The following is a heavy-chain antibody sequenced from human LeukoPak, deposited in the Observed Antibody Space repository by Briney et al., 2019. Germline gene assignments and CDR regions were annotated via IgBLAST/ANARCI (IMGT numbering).Heavy chain of an antibody. CDR1: GFTFSSYA. Sequence: GGSLRLSCAASGFTFSSYAMHWVRQAPGKGLEWVAVISYDGSNEYYADSVKGRFTISRDNSKNTLYLQMNSLRAEDTAVYYCARAYYYHSSGYHTIGYWGQGTLVTVSS. CDR3: ARAYYYHSSGYHTIGY. V-gene: IGHV3-30-3*01. CDR2: ISYDGSNE. D-gene: IGHD3-22*01. J-gene: IGHJ4*02.